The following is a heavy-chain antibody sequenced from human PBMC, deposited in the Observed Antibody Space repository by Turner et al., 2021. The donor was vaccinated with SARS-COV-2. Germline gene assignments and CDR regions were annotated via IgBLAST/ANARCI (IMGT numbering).Heavy chain of an antibody. J-gene: IGHJ4*02. CDR2: IYHSGST. D-gene: IGHD6-6*01. CDR1: GGSISSYY. CDR3: ARDSRWDSSSFDY. V-gene: IGHV4-59*01. Sequence: QVQLQESGPRLVNPSETLSLTCTVSGGSISSYYWSWIRQPPGKGLEWIGYIYHSGSTNYNPYLKSRVTISVDTSKNQFSLKLSSVTAADTAFYYCARDSRWDSSSFDYWGQGTLVTVSS.